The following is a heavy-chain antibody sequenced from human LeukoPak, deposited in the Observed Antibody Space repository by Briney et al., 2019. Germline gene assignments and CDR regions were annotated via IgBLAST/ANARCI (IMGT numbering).Heavy chain of an antibody. CDR2: ISSSSSTI. J-gene: IGHJ5*02. V-gene: IGHV3-48*04. Sequence: SGGSLRLSCEASGFTFSSYSMNWVRQAPGKGLEWISYISSSSSTIYYADSVKGRFTISRDNAKNSLYLQMNSLRAEDTAVYYCARDAFWSGSPENWFDPWGQGTLVTVSS. CDR3: ARDAFWSGSPENWFDP. D-gene: IGHD3-3*01. CDR1: GFTFSSYS.